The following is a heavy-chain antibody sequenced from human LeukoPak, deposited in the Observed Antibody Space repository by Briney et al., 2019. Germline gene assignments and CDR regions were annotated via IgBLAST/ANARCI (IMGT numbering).Heavy chain of an antibody. V-gene: IGHV3-23*05. D-gene: IGHD3-22*01. CDR1: GFTFSDYA. J-gene: IGHJ6*02. CDR3: ARARPWDSSRSYYFGMDV. CDR2: FKTNYNQV. Sequence: GGSLRLSCVASGFTFSDYAMNWVRQAPGKGLEWVSTFKTNYNQVYYAESVRGRFTISTDNSKNTAYLQMNSLRVEDTALYYCARARPWDSSRSYYFGMDVWGHGTTVTVSS.